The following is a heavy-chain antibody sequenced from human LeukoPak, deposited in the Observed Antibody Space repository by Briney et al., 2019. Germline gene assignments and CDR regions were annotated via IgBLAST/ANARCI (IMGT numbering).Heavy chain of an antibody. D-gene: IGHD2-2*01. CDR2: INHSGST. J-gene: IGHJ4*02. CDR3: ARSVCSSTSCYDY. Sequence: SETLSLTCAVYGGSLSGYYWSWIRQPPGKGLEWIGEINHSGSTNYNPSLKSRVTISVDTSKNQFSLKLSSVTAADTAVYYCARSVCSSTSCYDYWGQGTLVTVSS. V-gene: IGHV4-34*01. CDR1: GGSLSGYY.